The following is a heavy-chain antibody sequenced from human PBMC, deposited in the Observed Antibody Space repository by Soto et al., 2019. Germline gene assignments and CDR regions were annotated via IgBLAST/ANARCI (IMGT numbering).Heavy chain of an antibody. CDR1: GYTFTSYA. CDR3: ARGITLPTPLDY. J-gene: IGHJ4*02. Sequence: QVQLVQSGAEVKKPGASVKVSCKASGYTFTSYAMHWVRQAPGQRLEWMGWINAGNGNTKYSQKFQGRVTITRDTSTSTAYMELTSLRSEDTAVYYCARGITLPTPLDYWGQGTLVTVSS. CDR2: INAGNGNT. V-gene: IGHV1-3*01. D-gene: IGHD1-20*01.